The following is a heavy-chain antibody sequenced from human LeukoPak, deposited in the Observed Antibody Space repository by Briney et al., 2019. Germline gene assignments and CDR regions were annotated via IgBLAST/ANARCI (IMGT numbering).Heavy chain of an antibody. J-gene: IGHJ4*02. CDR3: AKDRAYYDSSGLFDY. Sequence: GGSLRLSCAASGFTFSSYDMSWVRQAPGKGLEWVSDISGSGGRTHYAYSVKGRFTISRDNSKNTLYLQMNSLRAEDTAVYYCAKDRAYYDSSGLFDYWGQGTLVTVSS. CDR1: GFTFSSYD. V-gene: IGHV3-23*01. D-gene: IGHD3-22*01. CDR2: ISGSGGRT.